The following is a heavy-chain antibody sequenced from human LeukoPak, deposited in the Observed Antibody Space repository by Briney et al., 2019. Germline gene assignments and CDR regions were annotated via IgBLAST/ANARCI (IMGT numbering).Heavy chain of an antibody. D-gene: IGHD2-21*02. Sequence: GGSLRLSCAASGFTFSNYAMSWVRQAPGKGLEWVSAISGSGDSTYYADSVKGRFTISRDNSKNTLYLQMNSLRAEDTAVYYCAESRIVMVTAKDAFDIWGHGTMVTVSS. CDR2: ISGSGDST. CDR1: GFTFSNYA. J-gene: IGHJ3*02. V-gene: IGHV3-23*01. CDR3: AESRIVMVTAKDAFDI.